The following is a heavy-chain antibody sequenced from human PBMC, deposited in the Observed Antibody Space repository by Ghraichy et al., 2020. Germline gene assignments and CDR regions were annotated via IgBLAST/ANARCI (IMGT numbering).Heavy chain of an antibody. CDR1: GFLLNTRGMC. J-gene: IGHJ4*02. CDR3: VRTTVYGSGQYYFDY. D-gene: IGHD3-10*01. Sequence: SGPTLVKPTQTLTLTCTFSGFLLNTRGMCVSWIRQPPGKALEWLARIDWDDDKYYSTDLKSRLTISKDTSKNQVVVTMTNMDPVHTATYYCVRTTVYGSGQYYFDYWGQGTLVTVSS. CDR2: IDWDDDK. V-gene: IGHV2-70*11.